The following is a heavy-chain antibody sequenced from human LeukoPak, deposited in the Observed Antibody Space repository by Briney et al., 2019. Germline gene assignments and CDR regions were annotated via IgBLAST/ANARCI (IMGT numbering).Heavy chain of an antibody. CDR3: ARGLHDSSGYYSENYYFDY. V-gene: IGHV1-69*05. CDR2: IIPIFGTA. CDR1: GGTFSSYA. Sequence: SVKVSCKASGGTFSSYAISWVRQAPGQGLEWMGGIIPIFGTANYAQKFQGRVTITTDESTSTAYMELSSLRSEDTAVYYCARGLHDSSGYYSENYYFDYWGQGTLVTVSS. J-gene: IGHJ4*02. D-gene: IGHD3-22*01.